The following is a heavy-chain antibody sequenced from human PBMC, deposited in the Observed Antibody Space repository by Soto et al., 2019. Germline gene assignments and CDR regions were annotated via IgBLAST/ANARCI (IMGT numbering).Heavy chain of an antibody. V-gene: IGHV4-34*01. CDR1: GGSFSGYY. Sequence: SETLSLTCAVYGGSFSGYYWSWIRQPPGKGLEWIGEINHSGSTNYNPSLKSRVTISVDTSKNQFSLKLSSVTAADTAVYYCARAIKVNSSSWPRGSWFDPWGQGTLVTVSS. CDR3: ARAIKVNSSSWPRGSWFDP. J-gene: IGHJ5*02. D-gene: IGHD6-13*01. CDR2: INHSGST.